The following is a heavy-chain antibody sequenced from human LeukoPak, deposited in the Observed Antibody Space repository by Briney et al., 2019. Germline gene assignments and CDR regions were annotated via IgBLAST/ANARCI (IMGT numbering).Heavy chain of an antibody. CDR1: GFTLSTNA. V-gene: IGHV3-53*01. CDR3: AREGITGTTSPYFDY. Sequence: GGSLRLSCLTSGFTLSTNAMSWVRQAPGKGLEWVSVIYSGGSTYYADSVKGRFTISRDNSKNTLYLQMNSLRAEDTAVYYCAREGITGTTSPYFDYWGQGTLVTVSS. J-gene: IGHJ4*02. CDR2: IYSGGST. D-gene: IGHD1-20*01.